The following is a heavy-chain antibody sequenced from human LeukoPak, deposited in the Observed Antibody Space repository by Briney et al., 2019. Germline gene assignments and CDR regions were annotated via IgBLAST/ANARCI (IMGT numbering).Heavy chain of an antibody. CDR2: ISSSGDYT. J-gene: IGHJ4*02. Sequence: GGSLRLSCAASGFPFSGFYMTWIRQAPGKGPEWLSDISSSGDYTDYADSVKGRFTISRDNTKNSLYLQMTSLRAEDTAVYYCARAAVTLELLSEHYYFDYWGQGVLVTISS. CDR3: ARAAVTLELLSEHYYFDY. CDR1: GFPFSGFY. V-gene: IGHV3-11*06. D-gene: IGHD2-21*01.